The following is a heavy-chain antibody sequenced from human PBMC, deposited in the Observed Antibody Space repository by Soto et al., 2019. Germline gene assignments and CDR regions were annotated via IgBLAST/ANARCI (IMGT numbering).Heavy chain of an antibody. Sequence: EVQLVESGGGLVQPGESLRLSCAASGFIININYMSWVRQAPGKGLEWVSLVYSGGGTFYADSVKGRFTVSRDSSKNTLDLQMDSLRVEDTAVYYCARRGYCAGGTCYGTYALDVWGQGAMVTVSS. V-gene: IGHV3-66*01. CDR1: GFIININY. CDR3: ARRGYCAGGTCYGTYALDV. J-gene: IGHJ3*01. CDR2: VYSGGGT. D-gene: IGHD2-15*01.